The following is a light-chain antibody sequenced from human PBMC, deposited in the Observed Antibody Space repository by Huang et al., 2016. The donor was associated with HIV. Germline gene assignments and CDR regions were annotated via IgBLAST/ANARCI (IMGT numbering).Light chain of an antibody. V-gene: IGKV3-15*01. CDR2: GAS. CDR3: QQYNNWPPEYT. J-gene: IGKJ2*01. CDR1: QSVSSN. Sequence: EIVMTQSPATLSVSPGNRATLSCRASQSVSSNLSGYQQKIGKATRLLIYGASTRATGIPARFSGRGSGTEFTLTISSLQSEDFAIYYCQQYNNWPPEYTFGQGTKVEIK.